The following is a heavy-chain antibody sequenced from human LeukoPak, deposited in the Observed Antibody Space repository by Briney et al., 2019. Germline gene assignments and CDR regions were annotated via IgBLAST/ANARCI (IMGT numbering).Heavy chain of an antibody. Sequence: PSETLSLTCTVSGGSISSYYWSWIRQPPGKGLEWIGYIYYSGSTNYNPSLKSRVTISVDTSKNQFSLKLSSVTAADTAMYYCARVDRHGHSDYWGQGTLVTVSS. CDR2: IYYSGST. V-gene: IGHV4-59*01. CDR1: GGSISSYY. D-gene: IGHD5-24*01. J-gene: IGHJ4*02. CDR3: ARVDRHGHSDY.